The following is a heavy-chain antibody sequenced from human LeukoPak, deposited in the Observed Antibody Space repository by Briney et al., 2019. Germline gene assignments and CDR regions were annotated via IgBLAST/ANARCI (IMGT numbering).Heavy chain of an antibody. CDR2: FQYTGST. V-gene: IGHV4-39*07. CDR3: ARTGGSFYFYYYMDV. CDR1: GGSIRSSSYN. Sequence: SETLSLTCTVSGGSIRSSSYNWGWIRQPPGKGLEWIGSFQYTGSTHYNPSLKSRVTISVDTSKNQFSLKLSSVTAADTALYYCARTGGSFYFYYYMDVWGKGTTITVSS. J-gene: IGHJ6*03. D-gene: IGHD1-26*01.